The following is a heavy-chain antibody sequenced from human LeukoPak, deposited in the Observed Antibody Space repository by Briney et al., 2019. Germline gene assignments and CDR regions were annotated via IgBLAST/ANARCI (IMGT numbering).Heavy chain of an antibody. CDR1: GGSFSGYY. J-gene: IGHJ3*02. V-gene: IGHV4-34*01. CDR3: AREGYDILTGYYDAFDI. D-gene: IGHD3-9*01. CDR2: INHSGST. Sequence: SETLSLTCAVYGGSFSGYYWSWIRQPPGKGLEWIGEINHSGSTNYNPSLKSRVTISVDTSKNQFSLKLSSVTAADTAVYYCAREGYDILTGYYDAFDIWGQGTMVTVSS.